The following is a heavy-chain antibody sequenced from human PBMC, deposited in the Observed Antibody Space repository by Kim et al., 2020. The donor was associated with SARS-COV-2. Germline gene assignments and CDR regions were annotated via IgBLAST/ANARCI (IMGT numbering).Heavy chain of an antibody. D-gene: IGHD5-18*01. V-gene: IGHV3-53*01. Sequence: GGSLRLSCAASGFTVSSNYMSWVRQAPGKGLEWVSVIYSGGSTYYADSVKGRFTISRDNSKNTLYLQMNSLRAEDTAVYYCARFQIRGYSYGKNAFDIWGQGTMVTVSS. CDR1: GFTVSSNY. CDR3: ARFQIRGYSYGKNAFDI. J-gene: IGHJ3*02. CDR2: IYSGGST.